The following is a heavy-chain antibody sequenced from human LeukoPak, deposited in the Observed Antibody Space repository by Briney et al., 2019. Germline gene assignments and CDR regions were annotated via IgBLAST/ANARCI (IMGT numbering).Heavy chain of an antibody. Sequence: GGSLRLSCAASGFTFSTYDMHWVRQVTGKGLEWVSVINTAGDTYYAASVKGRFTISRENAKNSLYLQMNSLRAGDTAVYYCARYSNSGPIEYWGQGTLVTVSS. J-gene: IGHJ4*02. CDR3: ARYSNSGPIEY. V-gene: IGHV3-13*01. CDR2: INTAGDT. CDR1: GFTFSTYD. D-gene: IGHD2-15*01.